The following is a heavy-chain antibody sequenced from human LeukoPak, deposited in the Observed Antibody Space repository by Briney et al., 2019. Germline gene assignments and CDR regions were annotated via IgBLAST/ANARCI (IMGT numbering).Heavy chain of an antibody. Sequence: GGSLRLSCVASGFPFRSYAMKWFRQAPGKGLEWVSVISGSGGGGTYYADSVKGRFTISRDNSKNTLYLEMNSLRADDTAVYYCAKDWDSWGQGTLVTVSS. CDR1: GFPFRSYA. J-gene: IGHJ4*02. V-gene: IGHV3-23*01. CDR2: ISGSGGGGT. CDR3: AKDWDS. D-gene: IGHD1-26*01.